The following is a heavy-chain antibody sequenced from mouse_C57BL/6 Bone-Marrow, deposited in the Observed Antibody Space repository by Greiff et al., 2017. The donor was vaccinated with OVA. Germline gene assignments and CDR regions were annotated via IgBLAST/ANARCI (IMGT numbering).Heavy chain of an antibody. J-gene: IGHJ4*01. CDR1: GYTFTDYY. Sequence: VQLQQSGPVLVKPGASVKMSCKASGYTFTDYYMNWVKQSHGKSLEWIGVINPYNGGTSYNQKFKGKATLTVDKSSSTAYMELNSLTSEDSAVYYCARADLYDYDDYAMDYWGQGTSVTVSS. CDR2: INPYNGGT. CDR3: ARADLYDYDDYAMDY. D-gene: IGHD2-4*01. V-gene: IGHV1-19*01.